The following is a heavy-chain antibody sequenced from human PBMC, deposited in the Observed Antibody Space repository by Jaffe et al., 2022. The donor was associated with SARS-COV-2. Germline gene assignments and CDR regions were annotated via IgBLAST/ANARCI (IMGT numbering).Heavy chain of an antibody. CDR3: ARVAYCSSTSCYLYGMDV. CDR1: GFTFSSYW. D-gene: IGHD2-2*01. CDR2: IKQDGSEK. V-gene: IGHV3-7*01. Sequence: EVQLVESGGGLVQPGGSLRLSCAASGFTFSSYWMSWVRQAPGKGLEWVANIKQDGSEKYYVDSVKGRFTISRDNAKNSLYLQMNSLRAEDTAVYYCARVAYCSSTSCYLYGMDVWGQGTTVTVSS. J-gene: IGHJ6*02.